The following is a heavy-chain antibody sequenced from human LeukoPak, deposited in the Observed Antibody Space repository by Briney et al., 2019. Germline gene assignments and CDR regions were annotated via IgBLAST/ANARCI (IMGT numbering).Heavy chain of an antibody. Sequence: ASVKVSCKASGYTFTSYYMHWVRQAPGQGLEWMGIINPSGGSTSYAQKFQGRVTMTRDMSTSTVYMELSSLRSEDTAVYYCARVPMLVAPQVYFDYWGQGTLVTVSS. CDR2: INPSGGST. CDR1: GYTFTSYY. J-gene: IGHJ4*02. V-gene: IGHV1-46*01. CDR3: ARVPMLVAPQVYFDY. D-gene: IGHD2-2*01.